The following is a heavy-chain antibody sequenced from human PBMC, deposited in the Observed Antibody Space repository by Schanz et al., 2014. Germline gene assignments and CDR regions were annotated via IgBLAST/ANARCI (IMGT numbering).Heavy chain of an antibody. V-gene: IGHV3-23*01. CDR2: ISSGGGST. D-gene: IGHD6-13*01. CDR3: AKSQGSSFDS. CDR1: GFTFSSNS. J-gene: IGHJ4*02. Sequence: VHLLESGGGLVEPGGSLRLSCAASGFTFSSNSMNWVRQAPGKGLEWVSSISSGGGSTYYADSVKGRFTISRDNAKNTLYLQMNSLRAEDTAVYYCAKSQGSSFDSWGQGTLVTVSS.